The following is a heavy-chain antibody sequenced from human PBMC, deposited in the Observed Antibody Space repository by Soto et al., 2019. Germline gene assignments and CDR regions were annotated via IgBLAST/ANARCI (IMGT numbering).Heavy chain of an antibody. V-gene: IGHV3-74*01. J-gene: IGHJ2*01. Sequence: EVQLVESGGGLVQPGESLRLSCAASGFTFSSYWMHWVRQAPGKGLVWVSRINSDGGGINYADSVRGRFTISRDNAKNTLYLQMNSLRTEDEAVYYCMRAFDLWGRGTLVTVSS. CDR3: MRAFDL. CDR2: INSDGGGI. CDR1: GFTFSSYW.